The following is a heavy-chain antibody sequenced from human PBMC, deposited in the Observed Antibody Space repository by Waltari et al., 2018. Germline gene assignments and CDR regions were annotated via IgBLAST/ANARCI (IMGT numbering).Heavy chain of an antibody. Sequence: EVQLVQSGAEVKKPGESLKISCKGSGYSFTSSWIGWVRQMPGKGLAWMGIIYPGDSDTRYSPSFQGQVTFSADKSISTAYLQWSSLKASDTAMYYCARHPYGSGSYADYRGQGTLVTVSS. D-gene: IGHD3-10*01. J-gene: IGHJ4*02. CDR2: IYPGDSDT. CDR3: ARHPYGSGSYADY. V-gene: IGHV5-51*01. CDR1: GYSFTSSW.